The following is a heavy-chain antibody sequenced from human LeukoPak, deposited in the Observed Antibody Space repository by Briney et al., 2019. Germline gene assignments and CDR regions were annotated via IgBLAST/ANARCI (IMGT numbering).Heavy chain of an antibody. CDR2: INPNSGGT. Sequence: ASVKVSCKASGYTFTGYYMHWVRQAPGQGLEWMGWINPNSGGTNYAQKFQGRVTMTRDTSISTAYMELSRLRSDDTAVYYCARDKWFGELYYFDYWGQGTLVTVSS. J-gene: IGHJ4*02. CDR1: GYTFTGYY. D-gene: IGHD3-10*01. V-gene: IGHV1-2*02. CDR3: ARDKWFGELYYFDY.